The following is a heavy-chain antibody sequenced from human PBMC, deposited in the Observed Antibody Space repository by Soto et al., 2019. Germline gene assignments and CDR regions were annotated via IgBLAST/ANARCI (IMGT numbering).Heavy chain of an antibody. V-gene: IGHV1-69*02. Sequence: QVQLVQSGAEVKKPGSSVKVSCKASGGTFSSYTISWVRRAPGQGLEWMGRIIPILGIANYAQKFQGRGTITADKSTSTAYMELSSLRSEDTAVYYCARGNGYCSSTSCYGDWFDPWGQGTLVTVSS. D-gene: IGHD2-2*01. J-gene: IGHJ5*02. CDR3: ARGNGYCSSTSCYGDWFDP. CDR1: GGTFSSYT. CDR2: IIPILGIA.